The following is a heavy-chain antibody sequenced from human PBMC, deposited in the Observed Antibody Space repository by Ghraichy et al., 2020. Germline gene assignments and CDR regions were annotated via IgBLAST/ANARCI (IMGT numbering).Heavy chain of an antibody. V-gene: IGHV4-61*01. D-gene: IGHD3-3*01. CDR2: INHSGNT. Sequence: SETMSLTCSVSGGSVSSGYYFWSWIRKPPGKGLKWIGYINHSGNTNYNPSLQSRLTISVDTSKNQVSLNLRSVTAADSAVYYCARSFGVMIPDGFDIWGQGTMVTVSS. CDR3: ARSFGVMIPDGFDI. CDR1: GGSVSSGYYF. J-gene: IGHJ3*02.